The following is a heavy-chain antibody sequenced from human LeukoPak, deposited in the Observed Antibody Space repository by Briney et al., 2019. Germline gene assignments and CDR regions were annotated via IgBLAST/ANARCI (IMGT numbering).Heavy chain of an antibody. Sequence: GGSLRLSCAASGFTFSSYGMHWVRQAPGKGLEWVAVISYDGSNKYYADSVKGRFTISRDNSKNTLYLQMNSLRAEDTAVYYCAKFFTGEYVRAFDVWGQGTMVTVSS. CDR2: ISYDGSNK. D-gene: IGHD3-10*02. CDR1: GFTFSSYG. CDR3: AKFFTGEYVRAFDV. V-gene: IGHV3-30*18. J-gene: IGHJ3*01.